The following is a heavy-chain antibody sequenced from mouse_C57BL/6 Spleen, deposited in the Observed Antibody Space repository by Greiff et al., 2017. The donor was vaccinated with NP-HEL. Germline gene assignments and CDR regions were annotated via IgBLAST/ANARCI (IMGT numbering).Heavy chain of an antibody. CDR3: TTWDYSNYVGIDY. J-gene: IGHJ2*01. Sequence: EVQLQQSGAELVRPGASVKLSCTASGFNIKDDYMHWVKQRPEQGLEWIGWIDPENGDTEYASKFQGKATITADTSSNTAYLQLSSLTSEDTAVYYCTTWDYSNYVGIDYWGQSTTLTVSA. CDR2: IDPENGDT. V-gene: IGHV14-4*01. D-gene: IGHD2-5*01. CDR1: GFNIKDDY.